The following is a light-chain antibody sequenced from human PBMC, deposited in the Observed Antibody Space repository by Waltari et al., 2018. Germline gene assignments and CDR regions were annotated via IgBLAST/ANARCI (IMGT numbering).Light chain of an antibody. Sequence: SCRASQGVARALAWYQQKPGQPPRILIYNTYTRATGVPDRFSGGGSGTDFSLTISRLEPEDFAVYYCQNYVRLPATFGQGTKVEIK. V-gene: IGKV3-20*01. J-gene: IGKJ1*01. CDR3: QNYVRLPAT. CDR2: NTY. CDR1: QGVARA.